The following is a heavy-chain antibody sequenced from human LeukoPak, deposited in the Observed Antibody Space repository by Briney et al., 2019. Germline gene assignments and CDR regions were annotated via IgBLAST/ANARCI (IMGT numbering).Heavy chain of an antibody. V-gene: IGHV4-59*08. CDR3: AAATPGKALADY. Sequence: SETLSLTCTVSAGSISSYYWSWIRQPPGKGLEWIGYIYYSGSTNYNPSLKSRVTISVDTSKNQFSLKLSSVTAADTAVYYCAAATPGKALADYWGQGTLVTVSS. D-gene: IGHD3-10*01. CDR1: AGSISSYY. CDR2: IYYSGST. J-gene: IGHJ4*02.